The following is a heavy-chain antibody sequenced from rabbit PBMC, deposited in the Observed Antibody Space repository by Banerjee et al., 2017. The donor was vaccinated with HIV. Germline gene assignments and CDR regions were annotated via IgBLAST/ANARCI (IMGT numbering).Heavy chain of an antibody. V-gene: IGHV1S45*01. CDR2: IWTSGGST. CDR3: ARQAGSRPDL. D-gene: IGHD4-2*01. J-gene: IGHJ4*01. Sequence: QEQLEESGGDLVKPGASLTLTCTASGFSFSSSYYMCWVRQAPGKGLELIACIWTSGGSTDYTKGRFPISKTSSTTVTLQMTSLTAADTATYFCARQAGSRPDLWGPGTLVTVS. CDR1: GFSFSSSYY.